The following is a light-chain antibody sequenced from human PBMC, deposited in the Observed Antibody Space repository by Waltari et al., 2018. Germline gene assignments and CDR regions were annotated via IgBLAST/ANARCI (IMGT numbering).Light chain of an antibody. J-gene: IGLJ1*01. CDR1: SSDVGGYDY. CDR2: YVT. Sequence: QSALTQPRSVSGSPGQSITIACAGTSSDVGGYDYVSWYQQYPGKATKLFIYYVTTRPSGFPDLFSRSKAANTASLTISWLQAEDEADYYFCSYAGSYIYVFGSGTKVTVL. CDR3: CSYAGSYIYV. V-gene: IGLV2-11*01.